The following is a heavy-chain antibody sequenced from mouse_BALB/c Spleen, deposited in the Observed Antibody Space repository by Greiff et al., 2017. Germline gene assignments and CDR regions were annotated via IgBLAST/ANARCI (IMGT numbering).Heavy chain of an antibody. CDR3: ARELRYAMDY. V-gene: IGHV3-2*02. J-gene: IGHJ4*01. CDR2: ISYSGST. Sequence: EVKLMESGPGLVKPSQSLSLTCTVTGYSITSDYAWNWIRQFPGNKLEWMGYISYSGSTSYNPSLKSRISITRDTSKNQFFLQLNSVTTEDTATYYCARELRYAMDYWGQGTSVTVSS. CDR1: GYSITSDYA.